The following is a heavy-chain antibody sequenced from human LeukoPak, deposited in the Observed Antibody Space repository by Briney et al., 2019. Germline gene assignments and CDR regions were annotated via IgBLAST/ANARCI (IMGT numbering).Heavy chain of an antibody. CDR3: ARSRNVLLWFGEIDY. D-gene: IGHD3-10*01. Sequence: PGGSLRLSCASSGFTFSSYSMNWLRQAPGKGLEWVSSISSSSSYIYYADSVKGRFTISRDNTKNSLYLQMKSLRPEDTAVYYCARSRNVLLWFGEIDYWGQGTLVTVSS. CDR2: ISSSSSYI. V-gene: IGHV3-21*01. CDR1: GFTFSSYS. J-gene: IGHJ4*02.